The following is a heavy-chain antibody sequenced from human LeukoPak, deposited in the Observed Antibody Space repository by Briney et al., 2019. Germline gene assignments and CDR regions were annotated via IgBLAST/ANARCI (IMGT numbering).Heavy chain of an antibody. V-gene: IGHV1-69*05. D-gene: IGHD6-13*01. CDR1: GGTFSSYA. J-gene: IGHJ4*02. Sequence: SVKVSCKASGGTFSSYAITWVRQAPGQGLEWMGGIIPIFGKAKYAQKVQGRVTMSTDESTSTAYMELSSLRSEDTAVYYCARGPKFIAAAGRALGYWGQGTLVTVSS. CDR3: ARGPKFIAAAGRALGY. CDR2: IIPIFGKA.